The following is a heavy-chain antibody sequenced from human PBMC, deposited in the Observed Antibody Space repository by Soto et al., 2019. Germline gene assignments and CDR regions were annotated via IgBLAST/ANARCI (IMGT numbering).Heavy chain of an antibody. V-gene: IGHV5-10-1*03. CDR3: ARLGDDYGGNFISTTPYDY. J-gene: IGHJ4*02. CDR2: IDPSDSYT. D-gene: IGHD4-17*01. CDR1: GYSFTSYW. Sequence: EVQLVQSGAEVKKPGESLRISCKGSGYSFTSYWISWVRQMPGKGLEWMGRIDPSDSYTNYSPSFQGHVTISADKSISTAYLQWSSLKASDTAMYYCARLGDDYGGNFISTTPYDYWGQGTLVTVSS.